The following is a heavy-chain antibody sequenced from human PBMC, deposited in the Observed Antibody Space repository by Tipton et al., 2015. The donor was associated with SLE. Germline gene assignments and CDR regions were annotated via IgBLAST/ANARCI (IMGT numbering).Heavy chain of an antibody. CDR2: IDHSGVT. CDR3: ARAEFSSNWYMYWHFDL. CDR1: GGSVSNYTYY. D-gene: IGHD6-13*01. V-gene: IGHV4-39*02. Sequence: TLSLTCSVSGGSVSNYTYYWGWIRQPPGKGLEWIGDIDHSGVTHYNPSLKSRVTISRDTSGNHFSLNLNSVTATDTAVYYCARAEFSSNWYMYWHFDLWGRGTLVTVSS. J-gene: IGHJ2*01.